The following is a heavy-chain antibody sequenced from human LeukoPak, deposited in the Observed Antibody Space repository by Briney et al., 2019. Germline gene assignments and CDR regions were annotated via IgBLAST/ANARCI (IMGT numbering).Heavy chain of an antibody. CDR3: ARALGYDFWSGYYTRNDAFDI. CDR2: IYYSGST. Sequence: PSETLSLTCTVPVGSISIVYWRWIRPPPGEGLEWIGYIYYSGSTNYKPSLKSRVPISVDTSKNQFSLKLSSVTAADTAVYYCARALGYDFWSGYYTRNDAFDIWDQGTMVTVSS. CDR1: VGSISIVY. J-gene: IGHJ3*02. V-gene: IGHV4-59*01. D-gene: IGHD3-3*01.